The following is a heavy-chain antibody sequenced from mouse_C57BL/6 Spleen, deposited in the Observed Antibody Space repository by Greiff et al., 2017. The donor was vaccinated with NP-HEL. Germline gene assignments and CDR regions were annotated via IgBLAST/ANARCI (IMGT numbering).Heavy chain of an antibody. V-gene: IGHV14-4*01. CDR2: IDPENGDT. Sequence: EVQLQQSGAELVRPGASVKLSCTASGFNIKDDYMHWVKQRPEQGLEWIGWIDPENGDTEYASKFQGKATITADTSSNTAYLQLTSLTSEDPAVFYCTTQRGDYYGSSYPAWFAYWGQGTLVTVSA. D-gene: IGHD1-1*01. CDR1: GFNIKDDY. CDR3: TTQRGDYYGSSYPAWFAY. J-gene: IGHJ3*01.